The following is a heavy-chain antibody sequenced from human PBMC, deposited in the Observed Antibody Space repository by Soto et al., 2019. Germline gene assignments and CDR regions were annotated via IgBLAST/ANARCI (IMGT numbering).Heavy chain of an antibody. Sequence: QVTLKESGPVLVKPTETLTLTCTVSGFSLSNGAMGVSWIRQPPGKALEWLAHIFSNDEKTYSTSLRSRLTISKDTSKSQVVLTLTNMDPVDTATYYCARRHCGSDCHQFDHWGQGTLVTVSS. D-gene: IGHD2-21*02. CDR3: ARRHCGSDCHQFDH. J-gene: IGHJ4*02. V-gene: IGHV2-26*01. CDR2: IFSNDEK. CDR1: GFSLSNGAMG.